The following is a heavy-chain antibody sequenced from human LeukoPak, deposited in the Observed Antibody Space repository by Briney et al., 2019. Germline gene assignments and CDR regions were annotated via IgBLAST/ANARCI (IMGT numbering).Heavy chain of an antibody. CDR1: GFTFSSYG. Sequence: GALRLSCAASGFTFSSYGMHWVRQAPGKGLEWVAFIRYDGSNKYYADSVKGRFTISRDNSKNTLYLQMNSLRAEDTAVYYCAKDIYYGSGSYGYFQHWGQGTLATVSS. D-gene: IGHD3-10*01. CDR3: AKDIYYGSGSYGYFQH. J-gene: IGHJ1*01. V-gene: IGHV3-30*02. CDR2: IRYDGSNK.